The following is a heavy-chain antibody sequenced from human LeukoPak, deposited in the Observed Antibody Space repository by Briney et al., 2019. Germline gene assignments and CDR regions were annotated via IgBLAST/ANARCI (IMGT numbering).Heavy chain of an antibody. V-gene: IGHV4-34*01. CDR1: GGSFSGYY. D-gene: IGHD1-26*01. J-gene: IGHJ4*02. CDR3: ATAGIVGANRKDY. Sequence: SETLSLTCAVYGGSFSGYYWSWIRQPPGKGLEWIWEINHSGSTNYNPSLKSRVTISVDTSKNQFSLKLSSVTAADTAVYYCATAGIVGANRKDYWGQGTLVTVSS. CDR2: INHSGST.